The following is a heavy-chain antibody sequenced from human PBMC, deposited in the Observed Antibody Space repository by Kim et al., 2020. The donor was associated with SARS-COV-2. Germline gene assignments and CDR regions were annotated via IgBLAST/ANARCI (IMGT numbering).Heavy chain of an antibody. CDR2: INPNSGGT. J-gene: IGHJ5*02. V-gene: IGHV1-2*02. D-gene: IGHD3-22*01. CDR1: GYTFTGYY. Sequence: ASVKVSCKASGYTFTGYYMHWVRQAPGQGLEWMGWINPNSGGTNYAQKFQGRVTMTRDTSISTAYMELSRLRSDDTAVYYCAREDYYDSSGYFLWWFDPWGQGTLVTVSS. CDR3: AREDYYDSSGYFLWWFDP.